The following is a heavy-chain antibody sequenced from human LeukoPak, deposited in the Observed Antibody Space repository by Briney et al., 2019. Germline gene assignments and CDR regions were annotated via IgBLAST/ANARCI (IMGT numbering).Heavy chain of an antibody. CDR1: GFTFSTYW. CDR2: IKQDGSER. V-gene: IGHV3-7*01. J-gene: IGHJ4*02. D-gene: IGHD3-10*01. CDR3: ARDSLGSGSYYDY. Sequence: GGSLRLSCAASGFTFSTYWMTWVRRAPGKGLEWVANIKQDGSERYYVDSVKGRFTISRDNDKNSLYLQMNGLRAEDKAVYFCARDSLGSGSYYDYWGQGTLVTVSS.